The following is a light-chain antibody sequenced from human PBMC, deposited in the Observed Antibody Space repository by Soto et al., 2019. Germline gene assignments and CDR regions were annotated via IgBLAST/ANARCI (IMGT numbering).Light chain of an antibody. Sequence: EIVLTQSPGTLSLSPGERATLSCRASQSIARNSIAWYQQKPGRAPRLLIYAAHKRATGIPDRFSGGGSGTDFTLTISGLEPDDFAVFNCQQCSGSPITFGGGTRVEIK. CDR3: QQCSGSPIT. V-gene: IGKV3-20*01. CDR1: QSIARNS. J-gene: IGKJ4*01. CDR2: AAH.